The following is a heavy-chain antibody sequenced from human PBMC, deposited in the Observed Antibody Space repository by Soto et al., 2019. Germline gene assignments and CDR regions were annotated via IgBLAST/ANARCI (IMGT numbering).Heavy chain of an antibody. Sequence: QVQLQESGPGLVKPSQTLSLTCTVSGGSISSGDYYWNWIRQPPGKGLEWIGYIYYSGSTYYNPSLKSRVTISVDTSKNQFSLKLSSVTAPDTAVYYCARVRIGATIFGVVNTNWFDPWGQGTLVTVSS. D-gene: IGHD3-3*01. CDR1: GGSISSGDYY. CDR3: ARVRIGATIFGVVNTNWFDP. CDR2: IYYSGST. V-gene: IGHV4-30-4*01. J-gene: IGHJ5*02.